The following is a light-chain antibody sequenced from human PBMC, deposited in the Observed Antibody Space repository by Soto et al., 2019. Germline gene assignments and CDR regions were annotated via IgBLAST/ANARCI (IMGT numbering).Light chain of an antibody. J-gene: IGLJ3*02. CDR2: DVT. V-gene: IGLV2-14*03. Sequence: QSALTQPASVSGSPGQSIIISCTGTRSDVGGYNCVSWYQQHPGKAPKLIIFDVTNRPSGVSNRFSGSKSGNTASPTISGLQAEDEADYYCNSYRSGSSRVFGGGTKLTVL. CDR1: RSDVGGYNC. CDR3: NSYRSGSSRV.